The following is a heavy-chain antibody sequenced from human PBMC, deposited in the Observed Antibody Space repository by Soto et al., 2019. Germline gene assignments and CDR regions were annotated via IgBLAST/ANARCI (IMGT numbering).Heavy chain of an antibody. V-gene: IGHV3-74*01. CDR1: GFTFSRYW. D-gene: IGHD3-3*01. CDR2: IKSDGSST. J-gene: IGHJ6*03. Sequence: EVQLVESGGGLVQPGGSLRLSCAASGFTFSRYWMHWVRQAPGKGLVWISRIKSDGSSTTYADSVKGRFTISRDNAKNTLYLQVNSLRAEDTAVYFCARDGSIFGMGNYYYYMDVWGKGTTLTVSS. CDR3: ARDGSIFGMGNYYYYMDV.